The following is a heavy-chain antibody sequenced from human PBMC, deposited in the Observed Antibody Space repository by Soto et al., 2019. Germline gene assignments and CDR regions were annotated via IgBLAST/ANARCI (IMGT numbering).Heavy chain of an antibody. V-gene: IGHV4-31*03. Sequence: QVQLQESGPGLVKSSQTLSLTCTVSGGSISSGGYHWNWIRQHPGKGLEWIGNIYYSGSTYYNPSLKSRVTISIDTSKNQFSLKLSSVTAADTAVYYCARDLWPYYFDYWGQGTLVTVSS. CDR2: IYYSGST. D-gene: IGHD2-21*01. J-gene: IGHJ4*02. CDR3: ARDLWPYYFDY. CDR1: GGSISSGGYH.